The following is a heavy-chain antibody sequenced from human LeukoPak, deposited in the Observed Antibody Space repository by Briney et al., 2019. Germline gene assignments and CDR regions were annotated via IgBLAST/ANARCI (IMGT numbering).Heavy chain of an antibody. CDR2: IKQDGSEK. CDR3: TRYNVGFES. J-gene: IGHJ4*02. V-gene: IGHV3-7*03. CDR1: GFTFNTFW. D-gene: IGHD1-1*01. Sequence: GGSLRLSCAASGFTFNTFWMSWVRQAPGKGLEWVANIKQDGSEKYYVDSVKGRFTISRDNAKNSLYLQMNSLRTEDTAVYYCTRYNVGFESWGQGTLVTVSS.